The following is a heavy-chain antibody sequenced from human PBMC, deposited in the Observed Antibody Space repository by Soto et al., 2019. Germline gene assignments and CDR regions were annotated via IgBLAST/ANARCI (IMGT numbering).Heavy chain of an antibody. CDR2: ISASGTSA. V-gene: IGHV3-11*05. J-gene: IGHJ4*02. CDR1: GFTFSDYQ. Sequence: QVQLVESGGGLVKSGGSLRLSCAVSGFTFSDYQMHWIRQAPGKGLEWLSYISASGTSANYADSMRGRLSISRDNAKNLLYLQMNSLRGEDTAVYYCARDRDTMIRGVYQHWGQGTLVNVFS. CDR3: ARDRDTMIRGVYQH. D-gene: IGHD3-10*01.